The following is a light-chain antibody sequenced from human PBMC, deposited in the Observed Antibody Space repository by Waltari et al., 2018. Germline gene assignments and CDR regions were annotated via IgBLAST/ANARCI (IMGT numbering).Light chain of an antibody. CDR1: QSIGTY. J-gene: IGKJ1*01. Sequence: DIQMTQSPSSLSASVGDRVTITCRACQSIGTYLNWYQHKPGRAPELLIYAASTLQGGVPSRFSGSGSETHFTLAISSLQREDFATYYCQQSYTTPRTFGQGTKVEIK. CDR3: QQSYTTPRT. V-gene: IGKV1-39*01. CDR2: AAS.